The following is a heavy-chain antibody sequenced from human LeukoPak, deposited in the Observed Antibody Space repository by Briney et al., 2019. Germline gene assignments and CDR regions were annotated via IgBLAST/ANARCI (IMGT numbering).Heavy chain of an antibody. CDR1: GFTFSSYA. J-gene: IGHJ4*02. Sequence: GGSLRLSCAASGFTFSSYAMSWVRQAPGKGLEWVSAISGSGGSTYYADSVKGRFTISRDNSKNTLYQQMNSLRAEDTAVYYCANLHCSGGSCYSEDYFDYWGQGTLVTVSS. CDR2: ISGSGGST. CDR3: ANLHCSGGSCYSEDYFDY. D-gene: IGHD2-15*01. V-gene: IGHV3-23*01.